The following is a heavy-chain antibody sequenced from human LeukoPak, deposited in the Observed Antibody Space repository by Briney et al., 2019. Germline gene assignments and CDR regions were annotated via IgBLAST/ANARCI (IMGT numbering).Heavy chain of an antibody. CDR3: ARGLHEGEYYFDY. D-gene: IGHD3-16*01. CDR2: IIPILGIA. J-gene: IGHJ4*02. V-gene: IGHV1-69*04. CDR1: GGTFSSYA. Sequence: GASVKVSCKASGGTFSSYAISWVRQAPGQGLEWMGRIIPILGIANYAQKFQGRVTITADKSTSTAYMELSSLRSEDTAVYYCARGLHEGEYYFDYWGQGTLVTVSS.